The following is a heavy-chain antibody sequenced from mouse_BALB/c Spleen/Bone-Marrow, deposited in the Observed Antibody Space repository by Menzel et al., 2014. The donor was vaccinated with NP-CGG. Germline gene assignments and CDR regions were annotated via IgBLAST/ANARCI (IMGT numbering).Heavy chain of an antibody. J-gene: IGHJ3*01. CDR2: INPGTGGT. Sequence: VQRVESGAEQVRPGTSVKVSCKAAGYAFTYYLIDWIKQRPGQRPGQGLEWIGVINPGTGGTNYSEKFKGRATLTADNSSSTAYMQLSSLTSDDSAVYFCARRPWFAYWGQGTLVTVSA. V-gene: IGHV1-54*01. CDR3: ARRPWFAY. CDR1: GYAFTYYL.